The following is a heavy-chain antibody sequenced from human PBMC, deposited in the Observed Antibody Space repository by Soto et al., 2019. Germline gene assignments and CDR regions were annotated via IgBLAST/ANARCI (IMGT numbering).Heavy chain of an antibody. Sequence: PGGSLTLSCAAAGFTFSNYWMHWVRQAPGKGLVWVSRINSDGSSTFYADSVRGRFTISRDNAKNTVFLQMNSLRGEDTAVYYCARGIQHRYGMDVWGQGTTVTVSS. J-gene: IGHJ6*02. CDR1: GFTFSNYW. CDR2: INSDGSST. D-gene: IGHD5-18*01. V-gene: IGHV3-74*01. CDR3: ARGIQHRYGMDV.